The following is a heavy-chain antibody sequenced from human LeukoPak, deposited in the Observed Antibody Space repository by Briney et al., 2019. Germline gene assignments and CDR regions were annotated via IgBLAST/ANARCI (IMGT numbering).Heavy chain of an antibody. Sequence: SETLSLTCTVSGDSISAYTWSWLRQPPGKGLEWIGYIYYSGSTNYNPSLKSRVTISVDTSKNQFSLKLSSVTAADTAVYYCARARMYLNYYYYYYMDVWGKGTTVTISS. CDR3: ARARMYLNYYYYYYMDV. CDR2: IYYSGST. CDR1: GDSISAYT. J-gene: IGHJ6*03. D-gene: IGHD2-8*01. V-gene: IGHV4-59*01.